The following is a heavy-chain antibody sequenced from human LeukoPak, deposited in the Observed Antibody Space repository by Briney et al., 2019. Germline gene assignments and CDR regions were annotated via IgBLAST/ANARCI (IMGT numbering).Heavy chain of an antibody. D-gene: IGHD1-1*01. V-gene: IGHV4-4*07. Sequence: SETLSLTCTVSVGSISNYYWSWIRQSAGKGLEWIGRIYTRGSTIYNPSLKSRVTMSLDTSKNQFSLKLSSVTAADTAVFYCARFLKPTVMFAFDIWGQGTMVTVSS. J-gene: IGHJ3*02. CDR3: ARFLKPTVMFAFDI. CDR2: IYTRGST. CDR1: VGSISNYY.